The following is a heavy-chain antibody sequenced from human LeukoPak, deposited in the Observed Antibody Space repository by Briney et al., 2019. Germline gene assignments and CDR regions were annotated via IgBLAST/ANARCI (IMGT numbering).Heavy chain of an antibody. CDR2: ISYDGSNK. D-gene: IGHD4-17*01. Sequence: PGRSLRLSCAASGFTFSSYAMHWVRQAPGKGLEWVAVISYDGSNKYYADSVKGRFTISRDNSKNTLYLQMNSLRAEDTAVYYCARGHYGDYAPNWYFDLWGRGTLVTVSS. V-gene: IGHV3-30-3*01. J-gene: IGHJ2*01. CDR3: ARGHYGDYAPNWYFDL. CDR1: GFTFSSYA.